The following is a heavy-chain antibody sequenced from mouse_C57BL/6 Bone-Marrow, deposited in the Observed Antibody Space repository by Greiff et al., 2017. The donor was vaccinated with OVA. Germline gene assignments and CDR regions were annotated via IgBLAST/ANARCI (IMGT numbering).Heavy chain of an antibody. V-gene: IGHV1-18*01. J-gene: IGHJ3*01. CDR2: INSNNGGT. CDR3: ARGGYYDYDGGAWFAY. Sequence: EVKLMESGPELAKPGASVKIPCKASGYTFTDYNMDWVKQSPGKSLEWIGDINSNNGGTIYNQKFKGKATLTVDKSSSTAYMELRSLTSEDTAVDYCARGGYYDYDGGAWFAYWGQGTLVTVSA. CDR1: GYTFTDYN. D-gene: IGHD2-4*01.